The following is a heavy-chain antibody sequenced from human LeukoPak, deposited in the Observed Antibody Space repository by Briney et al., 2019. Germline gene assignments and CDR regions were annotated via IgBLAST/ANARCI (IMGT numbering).Heavy chain of an antibody. D-gene: IGHD5-18*01. CDR1: GFTFSSYA. CDR2: ISGSGGST. J-gene: IGHJ1*01. CDR3: AKDLWVTSVEH. Sequence: GGSLRLSCAASGFTFSSYAMSWVRQAPGKGLEWVSAISGSGGSTYYADSVKGRFTISRDNSKNTLYLQMNSLRAEATAVYYCAKDLWVTSVEHWGQGTLVTVSS. V-gene: IGHV3-23*01.